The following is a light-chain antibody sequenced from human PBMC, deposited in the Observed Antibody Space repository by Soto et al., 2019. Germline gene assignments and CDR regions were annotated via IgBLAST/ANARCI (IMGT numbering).Light chain of an antibody. J-gene: IGLJ1*01. CDR1: KLGDKY. CDR3: QAWDSSTLYV. V-gene: IGLV3-1*01. CDR2: QDS. Sequence: SYELTQPPSVSVSPGQTASITSSGDKLGDKYACWYQQNPGQSPVLVIYQDSKRPSGIPERFSGSNSGNTATLTISGTQAMDEADYYCQAWDSSTLYVFGTGTKLTVL.